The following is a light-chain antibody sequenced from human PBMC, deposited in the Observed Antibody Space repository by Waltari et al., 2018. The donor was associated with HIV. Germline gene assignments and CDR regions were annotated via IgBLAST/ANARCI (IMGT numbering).Light chain of an antibody. V-gene: IGLV2-14*01. CDR3: CSYAGTSSLVPYI. J-gene: IGLJ1*01. CDR1: SADIGGYDY. Sequence: QSALTQPASVSGSPGQSITISCTGTSADIGGYDYVSWYQQRPDKAPRLLIYDVNERPSGIPHRFSGAKSGNTASLTISGLQAEDEADYYCCSYAGTSSLVPYIFGIGTKVTVL. CDR2: DVN.